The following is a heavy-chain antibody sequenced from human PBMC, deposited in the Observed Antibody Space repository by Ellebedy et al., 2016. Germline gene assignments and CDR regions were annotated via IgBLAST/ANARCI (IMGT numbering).Heavy chain of an antibody. V-gene: IGHV3-48*02. J-gene: IGHJ6*02. Sequence: GGSLRLSCAASGFTFSSYNMNWVRQAPGKGLEWVSYISSSSSTIYYADSVKGRFTISRDNAKNSLYLQMNSLRDEDTAVYYCAGMTTVTTYYYGMDVWGQGTTVTVSS. CDR3: AGMTTVTTYYYGMDV. CDR1: GFTFSSYN. D-gene: IGHD4-17*01. CDR2: ISSSSSTI.